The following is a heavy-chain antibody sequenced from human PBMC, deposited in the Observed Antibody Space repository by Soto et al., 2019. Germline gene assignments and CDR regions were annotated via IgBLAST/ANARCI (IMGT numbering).Heavy chain of an antibody. CDR1: AFTFSSYA. CDR3: AKERRDGYNKGFDY. V-gene: IGHV3-23*01. Sequence: PGRSLRLSCAASAFTFSSYAMSWVRQAPGKGLDWVSAISGSGGSTYYADSVKGRFTISRDNSKNTLYLQMNSLRAEDTAVYYCAKERRDGYNKGFDYWGQGTLVTVSS. D-gene: IGHD5-12*01. CDR2: ISGSGGST. J-gene: IGHJ4*02.